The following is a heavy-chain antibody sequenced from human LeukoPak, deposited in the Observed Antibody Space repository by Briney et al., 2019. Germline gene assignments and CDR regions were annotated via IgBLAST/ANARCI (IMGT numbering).Heavy chain of an antibody. D-gene: IGHD3-22*01. V-gene: IGHV1-18*01. CDR3: ARDSIGITTYDSYFDY. Sequence: ASVKVSCKASGYTFTSYGISWVRQAPGQGLEWMGWISSYNGNTNYAQKLQGRVTMTTDTSTTTAYMELKSLRVEDTAVYYCARDSIGITTYDSYFDYWGQGTLVTVSS. J-gene: IGHJ4*02. CDR2: ISSYNGNT. CDR1: GYTFTSYG.